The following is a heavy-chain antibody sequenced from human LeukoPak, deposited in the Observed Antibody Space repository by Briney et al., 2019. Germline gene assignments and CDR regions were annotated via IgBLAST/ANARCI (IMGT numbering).Heavy chain of an antibody. D-gene: IGHD2-8*01. CDR3: TRDRMRANWFDP. V-gene: IGHV3-7*01. CDR1: GFTFRNYW. J-gene: IGHJ5*02. Sequence: GGSLRLSCAASGFTFRNYWMTWVRQAPGKGLEWVANIKQDGSEQNYVDSVKGRFTISRDNAKNSLYLQMNSLRAEDTAVYFCTRDRMRANWFDPWGQGTLVIVSS. CDR2: IKQDGSEQ.